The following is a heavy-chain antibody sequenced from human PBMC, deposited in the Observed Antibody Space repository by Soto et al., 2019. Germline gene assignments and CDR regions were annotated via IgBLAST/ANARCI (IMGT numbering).Heavy chain of an antibody. CDR1: GFTFSYYY. V-gene: IGHV3-11*06. D-gene: IGHD5-12*01. Sequence: GGSLRLSCADSGFTFSYYYMNWIRQAPGKGLEWVSYISSSSSDTNYVDSVKGRFTISRDNAKNSLYLHMNSLRAEDTAVYYCASGLGGGYDNGGLDLWGQGTLVTVSS. CDR2: ISSSSSDT. J-gene: IGHJ5*02. CDR3: ASGLGGGYDNGGLDL.